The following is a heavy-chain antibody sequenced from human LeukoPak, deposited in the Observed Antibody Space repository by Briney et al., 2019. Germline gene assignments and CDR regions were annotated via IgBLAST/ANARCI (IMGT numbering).Heavy chain of an antibody. CDR2: ISWNSGSI. CDR3: AKGKYSSSWYAIDY. CDR1: GFTFDDYS. Sequence: SLRLSCAASGFTFDDYSMHWVRQAPGKGLEWVSGISWNSGSIGYADSVKGRFTISRDNAKNSLYLQMNSLRAEDTALYYCAKGKYSSSWYAIDYWGQGTLVTVSS. V-gene: IGHV3-9*01. J-gene: IGHJ4*02. D-gene: IGHD6-13*01.